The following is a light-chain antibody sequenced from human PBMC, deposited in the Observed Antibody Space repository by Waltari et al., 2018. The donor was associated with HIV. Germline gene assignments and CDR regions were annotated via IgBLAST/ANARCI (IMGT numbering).Light chain of an antibody. CDR2: GAS. V-gene: IGKV1-12*01. CDR3: QQADSCPHT. J-gene: IGKJ2*01. CDR1: QDISRC. Sequence: DIQMTQSPPSLSPSVGDRVTITCRASQDISRCLAWYQQTPGKAPKLLIYGASCLQSGVPSRFSGSGSGTHFTLTITGLQPEDCATYDCQQADSCPHTFGQGTKLEI.